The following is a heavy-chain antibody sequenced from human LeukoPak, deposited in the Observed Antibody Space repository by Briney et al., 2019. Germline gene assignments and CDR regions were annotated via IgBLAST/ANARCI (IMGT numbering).Heavy chain of an antibody. CDR1: GFTFSSCG. V-gene: IGHV3-23*01. Sequence: GGSLRLSCAASGFTFSSCGMSWVRQAPGKGLEWVSALSDSGGSTFYADSVKGRFTISRDNSKNTLYPQLNRLRAEDTAVYYWAKGGAVSSKSITMIRGTRGYYYYMDVWGKGTTVTISS. D-gene: IGHD3-10*01. CDR3: AKGGAVSSKSITMIRGTRGYYYYMDV. J-gene: IGHJ6*03. CDR2: LSDSGGST.